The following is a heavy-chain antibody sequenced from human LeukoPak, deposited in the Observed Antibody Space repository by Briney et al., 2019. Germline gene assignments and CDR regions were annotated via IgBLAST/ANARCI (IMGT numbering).Heavy chain of an antibody. V-gene: IGHV3-64*01. CDR1: GFTFSSYA. Sequence: GGSLRLSCAASGFTFSSYAMHWVRQAPGKGLEYVSAISSNGGSTYYANSVKGRFTISRDNSKNTLYLQMGSLRAEDMAVYYCAREIKAEAGYFDYWGQGTLVTVSS. J-gene: IGHJ4*02. CDR2: ISSNGGST. CDR3: AREIKAEAGYFDY. D-gene: IGHD6-19*01.